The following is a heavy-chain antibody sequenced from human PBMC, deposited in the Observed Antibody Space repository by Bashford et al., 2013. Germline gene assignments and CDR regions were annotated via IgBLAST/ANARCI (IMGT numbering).Heavy chain of an antibody. V-gene: IGHV1-18*01. Sequence: ASVKVSCKASGYTFTSYAISWVRQAPGQGLEWMGWISAYNGNTNYAQKLQGRVTMTTDTSTSTAYMELRSLRSDDTAVYYCARVGRFLEWLLGGMDVWGQGTTVTVSS. CDR1: GYTFTSYA. D-gene: IGHD3-3*01. CDR2: ISAYNGNT. J-gene: IGHJ6*02. CDR3: ARVGRFLEWLLGGMDV.